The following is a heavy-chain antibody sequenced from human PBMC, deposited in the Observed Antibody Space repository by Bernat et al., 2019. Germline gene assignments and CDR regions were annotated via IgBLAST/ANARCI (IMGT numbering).Heavy chain of an antibody. V-gene: IGHV3-66*01. J-gene: IGHJ6*02. CDR3: ARWGVWELLFYYYGMDV. D-gene: IGHD1-26*01. CDR1: GFTVSSNY. Sequence: EVQLVESGGGLVQPGGSLRLSCAASGFTVSSNYMSWVRQAPGKGLEWVSVIYSGGSTYYADSVKGRFTISRDDSKNTLYIQRNSRRAEDTAVYYCARWGVWELLFYYYGMDVWGQGTTVTVSS. CDR2: IYSGGST.